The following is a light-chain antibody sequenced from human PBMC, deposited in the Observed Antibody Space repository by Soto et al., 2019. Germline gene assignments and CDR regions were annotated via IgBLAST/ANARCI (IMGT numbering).Light chain of an antibody. CDR1: SSDVGGYNY. V-gene: IGLV2-14*01. Sequence: QSALTQPASVSGSPGQSITISCTGTSSDVGGYNYVSWYQQHPGKAPKLIIYEVSNRPSGVSNRFSGSKSGNTASLTVSGLQAEDEADYYCSSYSSVTTLWVFGGGTKLTVL. CDR2: EVS. J-gene: IGLJ3*02. CDR3: SSYSSVTTLWV.